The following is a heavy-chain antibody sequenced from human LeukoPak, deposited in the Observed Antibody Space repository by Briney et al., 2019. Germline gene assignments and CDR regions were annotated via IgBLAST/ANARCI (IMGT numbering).Heavy chain of an antibody. CDR2: ISWNSGSI. D-gene: IGHD3-22*01. CDR3: AKGTYYYDSRFDY. Sequence: PGGSLRLSCAASGFTFDDYAMHWVRQAPGKGLEWVSGISWNSGSIGCADSVKGRFTISRDNAKNSLYLQMNSLRAEDMALYYCAKGTYYYDSRFDYWGQGTLVTVSS. CDR1: GFTFDDYA. V-gene: IGHV3-9*03. J-gene: IGHJ4*02.